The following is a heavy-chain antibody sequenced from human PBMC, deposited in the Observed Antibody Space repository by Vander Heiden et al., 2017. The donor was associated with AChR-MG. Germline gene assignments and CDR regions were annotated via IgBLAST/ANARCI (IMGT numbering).Heavy chain of an antibody. D-gene: IGHD5-12*01. V-gene: IGHV3-30-3*01. CDR3: ARGYSGYASRWGRAGDY. CDR1: GFTFSSYA. Sequence: QVQLVESGGGVVQPGRSLRLSCAASGFTFSSYAMHWVRQAPGKGLEWVAVISYDGSNKYYADSVKGRFTISRDNSKNTLYLQMNSLRAEDTAVYYCARGYSGYASRWGRAGDYWGQGTLVTVSS. J-gene: IGHJ4*02. CDR2: ISYDGSNK.